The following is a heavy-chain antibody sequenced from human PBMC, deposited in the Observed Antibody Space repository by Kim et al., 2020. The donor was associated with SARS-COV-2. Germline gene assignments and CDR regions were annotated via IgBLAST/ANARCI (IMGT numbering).Heavy chain of an antibody. CDR3: AREWIAARGGLGYYFDY. D-gene: IGHD6-6*01. CDR1: GYSISSGYY. V-gene: IGHV4-38-2*02. Sequence: SETLSLTCTVSGYSISSGYYWGWIRQPPGKGLEWIGSIYHSGSTYYNPSLKSRVTISVDTSKNQFSLKLSSVTAADTAVYYCAREWIAARGGLGYYFDYWGQGTLVTVSS. CDR2: IYHSGST. J-gene: IGHJ4*02.